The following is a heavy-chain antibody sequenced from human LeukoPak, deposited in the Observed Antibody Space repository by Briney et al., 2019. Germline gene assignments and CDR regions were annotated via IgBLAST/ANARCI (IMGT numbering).Heavy chain of an antibody. D-gene: IGHD5-24*01. J-gene: IGHJ2*01. V-gene: IGHV4-59*01. Sequence: SETLSLTCTVSGGSITNYYWNWIRQPPGKDLGWIGCVSYSGRTHYSSALKSRVTISVDTSKNQFSLNLRSVTAADTAVYYCARPGRQDAYNGHYWYFDLWGRGTLVTVSP. CDR3: ARPGRQDAYNGHYWYFDL. CDR2: VSYSGRT. CDR1: GGSITNYY.